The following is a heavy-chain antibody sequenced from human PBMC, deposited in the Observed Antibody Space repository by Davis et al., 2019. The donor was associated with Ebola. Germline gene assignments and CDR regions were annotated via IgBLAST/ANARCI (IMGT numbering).Heavy chain of an antibody. V-gene: IGHV3-7*01. CDR3: ARDSYYMDV. CDR2: IKQDGSEK. Sequence: GESLKISCAASGFTFSSYWMSWVRQAPGKGLEWVANIKQDGSEKYYVDSVKGRFTISRDNAKNSLYLQMNSLRAEDTAVYYCARDSYYMDVWGKGTTVTVSS. J-gene: IGHJ6*03. CDR1: GFTFSSYW.